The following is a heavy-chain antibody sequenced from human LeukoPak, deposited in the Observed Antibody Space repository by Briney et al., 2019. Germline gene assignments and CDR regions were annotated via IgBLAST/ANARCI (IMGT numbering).Heavy chain of an antibody. Sequence: GGSLRLSCAASGFTFDDYAMHWVRHAPRKGLEWVSLISADGTIYYADSVRGRFTISRDNNKNSLYLQMNSLRTEDTALYYCAKDLGYSSSPDFWGQGTLVTVSS. CDR3: AKDLGYSSSPDF. CDR2: ISADGTI. V-gene: IGHV3-43*02. CDR1: GFTFDDYA. D-gene: IGHD6-13*01. J-gene: IGHJ4*02.